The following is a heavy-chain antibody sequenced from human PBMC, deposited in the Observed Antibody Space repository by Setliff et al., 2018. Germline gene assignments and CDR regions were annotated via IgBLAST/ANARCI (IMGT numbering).Heavy chain of an antibody. CDR2: IDPSGNT. J-gene: IGHJ4*02. V-gene: IGHV4-61*09. Sequence: PSETLSLTCTVSGGSISSGSNYWSWIRQPAGRGLEWIGHIDPSGNTNYHPSLKSRVTISGDTSKNQFSLKLTSVTAADTAVYFCARSLGSGSYYISRPFYSDYWGQGTLVTVSS. CDR3: ARSLGSGSYYISRPFYSDY. CDR1: GGSISSGSNY. D-gene: IGHD3-10*01.